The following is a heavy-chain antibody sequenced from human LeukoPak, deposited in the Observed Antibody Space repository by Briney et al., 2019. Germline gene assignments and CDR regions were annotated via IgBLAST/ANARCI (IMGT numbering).Heavy chain of an antibody. D-gene: IGHD6-19*01. J-gene: IGHJ4*02. CDR3: AKAAVSGWEGWEDYFDY. CDR2: ISWNSGSI. CDR1: GFTFDDYA. V-gene: IGHV3-9*03. Sequence: QAGGSLRLSCAASGFTFDDYAMSWARQAPGKGLEWVSGISWNSGSIGYADSVKGRFTISRDNAKNSLYLQMNSLRAEDMALYYCAKAAVSGWEGWEDYFDYWGQGTLVTVSS.